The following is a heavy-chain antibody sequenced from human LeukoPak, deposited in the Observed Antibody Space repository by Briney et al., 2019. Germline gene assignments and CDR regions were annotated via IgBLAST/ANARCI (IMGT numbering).Heavy chain of an antibody. V-gene: IGHV3-23*01. D-gene: IGHD3-10*01. CDR3: AKAIWFGELSPFDY. CDR1: GFTSSSYA. J-gene: IGHJ4*02. CDR2: ISGSGGST. Sequence: GGSLRLSCAASGFTSSSYAMSWVRQAPGKGLEWVSAISGSGGSTYYADSVKGRFTISRDNSKNTLYLQMNSLRAEDTAVYYCAKAIWFGELSPFDYWGQGTLVTVSS.